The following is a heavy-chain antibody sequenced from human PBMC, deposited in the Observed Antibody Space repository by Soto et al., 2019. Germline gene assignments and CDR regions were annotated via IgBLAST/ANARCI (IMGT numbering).Heavy chain of an antibody. CDR1: GFIVSNNY. D-gene: IGHD3-10*01. Sequence: EVQLVESGGGLVQPGGSLRLSCAASGFIVSNNYMNWVRQAPGKGLEWVSIIYSDDNTYYADSVKGSFTVSRDCSKNTVYLQMNRLRAEDTAVYYCARYGSGSFFLWGQGTLVTVSS. V-gene: IGHV3-66*01. CDR2: IYSDDNT. J-gene: IGHJ4*02. CDR3: ARYGSGSFFL.